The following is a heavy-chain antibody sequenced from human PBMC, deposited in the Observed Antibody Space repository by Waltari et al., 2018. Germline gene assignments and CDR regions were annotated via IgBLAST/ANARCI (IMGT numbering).Heavy chain of an antibody. CDR1: GGSFSGSS. J-gene: IGHJ6*02. Sequence: QVQLQQWGAGLLQPSETLSLSCAVYGGSFSGSSWGWIRPPPGKGLEWIGEINHAGNTNYSPSLRGRVTLFVDTSKSQFSLKVHSVTAADTAVYYCARLEDCTGPGGNCYSGDSFAMDVWGQGTTVTVSS. CDR3: ARLEDCTGPGGNCYSGDSFAMDV. V-gene: IGHV4-34*02. D-gene: IGHD2-8*02. CDR2: INHAGNT.